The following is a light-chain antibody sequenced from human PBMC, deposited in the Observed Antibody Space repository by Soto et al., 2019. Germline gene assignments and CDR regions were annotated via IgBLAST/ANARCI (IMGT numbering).Light chain of an antibody. CDR1: QSVSRN. V-gene: IGKV3-15*01. CDR2: DAS. Sequence: EIVMTQSPATLSVSPGERATLSCRAIQSVSRNLAWYQQHPGQAPRLLIHDASTRATGISVRFSGSGSGTEFTLTIGSLQSEDFAVYYCQQDNNWLWTFVQGTKVEIK. J-gene: IGKJ1*01. CDR3: QQDNNWLWT.